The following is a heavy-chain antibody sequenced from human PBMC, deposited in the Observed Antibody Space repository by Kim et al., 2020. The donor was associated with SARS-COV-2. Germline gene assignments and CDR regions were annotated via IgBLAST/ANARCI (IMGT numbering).Heavy chain of an antibody. Sequence: ASVKVSCKASGYTFTSYAMHWVRQAPGQRLEWMGWINAGNGNTKYSQKFQGRVTITRDTSASTAYMELSSLRSEDTAVYYCARAFYGSGSYYEYYYYGMDVWGQGTTVTVSS. J-gene: IGHJ6*02. D-gene: IGHD3-10*01. CDR2: INAGNGNT. CDR3: ARAFYGSGSYYEYYYYGMDV. CDR1: GYTFTSYA. V-gene: IGHV1-3*01.